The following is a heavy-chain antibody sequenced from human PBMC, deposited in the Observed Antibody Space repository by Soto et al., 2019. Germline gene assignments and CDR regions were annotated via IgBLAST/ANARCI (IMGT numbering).Heavy chain of an antibody. V-gene: IGHV3-53*01. J-gene: IGHJ6*02. Sequence: PGGSLRLSCAASGLTVSSKYMSWVRQAPGKGLEWVSVLWSAGMTYYADSVRGRFTISRDNSKNTLYLQMSSLRADDTAVYYCAREAPMDVWGQGTTVTVSS. CDR2: LWSAGMT. CDR1: GLTVSSKY. CDR3: AREAPMDV.